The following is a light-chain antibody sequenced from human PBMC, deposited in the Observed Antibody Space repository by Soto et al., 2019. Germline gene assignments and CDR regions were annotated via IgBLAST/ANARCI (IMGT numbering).Light chain of an antibody. V-gene: IGKV3-20*01. CDR1: QSVSNNY. J-gene: IGKJ1*01. CDR3: HQYGTSPT. CDR2: GAS. Sequence: EIVLTQSPGTLSLSPGERATLSCRASQSVSNNYLAWYQQQPGQAPRRLIFGASGRATGIPDRFSGSGSGTDFTLTISRLEPEDFAVYYCHQYGTSPTFGQGTKVEIK.